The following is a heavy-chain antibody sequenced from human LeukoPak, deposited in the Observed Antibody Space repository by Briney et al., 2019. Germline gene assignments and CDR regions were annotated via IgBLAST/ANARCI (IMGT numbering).Heavy chain of an antibody. D-gene: IGHD6-19*01. CDR3: AKSFHSSGWFYYYDMDV. CDR2: ISGSGGST. CDR1: GFTFSSYA. Sequence: GGSLRLSCAASGFTFSSYAMSWVRQAPGKGLEWVSAISGSGGSTYYADSVKGRFTISRDNSKSTLYLQMNSLRAEDTAVYYCAKSFHSSGWFYYYDMDVWGQGTTVTVSS. V-gene: IGHV3-23*01. J-gene: IGHJ6*02.